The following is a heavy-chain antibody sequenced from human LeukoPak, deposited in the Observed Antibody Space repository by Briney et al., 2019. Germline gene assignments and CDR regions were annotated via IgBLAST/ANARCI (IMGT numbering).Heavy chain of an antibody. CDR2: IIPIFGTA. D-gene: IGHD2-2*01. Sequence: SVKVSCKASGGTFSSYAISWVRQAPGQGPEWMGGIIPIFGTANYAQKFQGRVTITADESTSTAYMELSSLRSEDTAVYYCARAPSVYCSSTSCQEYYYYYGMDVWGQGTTVTVSS. CDR3: ARAPSVYCSSTSCQEYYYYYGMDV. J-gene: IGHJ6*02. V-gene: IGHV1-69*01. CDR1: GGTFSSYA.